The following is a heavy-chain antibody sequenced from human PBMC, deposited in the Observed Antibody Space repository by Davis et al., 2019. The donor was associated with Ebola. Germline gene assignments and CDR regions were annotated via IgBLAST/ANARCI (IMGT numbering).Heavy chain of an antibody. Sequence: MPGGSLRLSCTVSGGSISSSSYYWGWIRQPPGKGLEWIGSIYYSGSTYYNPSLKSRVTISVDTSKNQFSLKLSSVTAADTAVYYCARELGGGYCSGGSCSRFDPWGQGTLVTVSS. CDR2: IYYSGST. D-gene: IGHD2-15*01. J-gene: IGHJ5*02. V-gene: IGHV4-39*02. CDR1: GGSISSSSYY. CDR3: ARELGGGYCSGGSCSRFDP.